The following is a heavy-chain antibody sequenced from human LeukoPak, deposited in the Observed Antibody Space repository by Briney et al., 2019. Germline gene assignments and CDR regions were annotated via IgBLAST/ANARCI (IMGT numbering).Heavy chain of an antibody. CDR1: GFPFNAYW. J-gene: IGHJ4*02. Sequence: GGSLRLSCAASGFPFNAYWMTWVRQAPGKGLGWVANIRQDGDTKYYVDSVKGRFTISRDNAMNSLYLQMNSLRAEDTAIYYCARSLPYGTTWYGRSDFWGQGTLVTVPS. V-gene: IGHV3-7*03. D-gene: IGHD6-13*01. CDR3: ARSLPYGTTWYGRSDF. CDR2: IRQDGDTK.